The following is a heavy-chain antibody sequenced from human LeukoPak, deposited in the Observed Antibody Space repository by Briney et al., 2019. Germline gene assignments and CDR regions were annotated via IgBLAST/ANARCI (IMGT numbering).Heavy chain of an antibody. J-gene: IGHJ3*02. CDR1: GYIFTSYW. CDR2: IYPGDSDT. V-gene: IGHV5-51*01. CDR3: ARSTPSIAESSAFDI. Sequence: GESLQISCQGSGYIFTSYWIGWVRQLPGKGLEWMGIIYPGDSDTRYSPSFQGQVTISADKSISTAYLQWSSLKASDTAMYYCARSTPSIAESSAFDIWGQGTMVTVSS. D-gene: IGHD6-6*01.